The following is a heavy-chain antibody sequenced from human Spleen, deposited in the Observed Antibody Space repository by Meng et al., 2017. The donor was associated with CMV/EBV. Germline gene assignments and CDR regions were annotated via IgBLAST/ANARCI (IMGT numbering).Heavy chain of an antibody. D-gene: IGHD2-2*01. CDR1: GYTFTNYG. V-gene: IGHV1-2*02. CDR2: INPNSGGT. J-gene: IGHJ5*02. CDR3: ARDLIPAATSDWFDP. Sequence: ALVKVSCKASGYTFTNYGISWVRQAPGQGLEWMGWINPNSGGTNSAQNFQGRVTMTRDTSISTAYMELSRLRSDDTAVYYCARDLIPAATSDWFDPWGQGTLVTVSS.